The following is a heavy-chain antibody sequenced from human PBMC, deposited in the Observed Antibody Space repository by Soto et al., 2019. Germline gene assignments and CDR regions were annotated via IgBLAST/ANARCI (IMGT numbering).Heavy chain of an antibody. CDR3: ASQRICYARDV. CDR1: GFTFGDFW. CDR2: MNQNGGEI. D-gene: IGHD2-2*01. Sequence: EVQLVESGGGLVQPGGSLRLSCTVSGFTFGDFWMTWVRQAPGKGLEWVANMNQNGGEIYYADSVRGRFVISRDNAKNSLFLQMNSLCGEDAALYYCASQRICYARDVWGQGTTVTVSS. J-gene: IGHJ6*02. V-gene: IGHV3-7*05.